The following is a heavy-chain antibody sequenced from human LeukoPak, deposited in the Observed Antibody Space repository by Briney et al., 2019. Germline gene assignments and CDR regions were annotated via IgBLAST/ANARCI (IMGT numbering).Heavy chain of an antibody. Sequence: SQTLSLTCTVSGGSISSTSYDWYWIRQPAGKGLEWIGHIYTSGSTNYNPSLKSRVTISVDTSKNQFSLKLTSVTAADTAVYYCTKGRGIWGQGTLVTVSS. CDR2: IYTSGST. D-gene: IGHD3-10*01. CDR1: GGSISSTSYD. V-gene: IGHV4-61*09. J-gene: IGHJ4*02. CDR3: TKGRGI.